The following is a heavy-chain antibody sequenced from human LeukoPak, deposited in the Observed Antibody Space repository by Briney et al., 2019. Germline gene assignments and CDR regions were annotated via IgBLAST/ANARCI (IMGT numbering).Heavy chain of an antibody. CDR2: ISGSGGST. D-gene: IGHD6-19*01. CDR3: ASGFIAMAGTIFDY. CDR1: GFTFSSYA. J-gene: IGHJ4*02. Sequence: GGSLRLSCAASGFTFSSYAMSCVRQAPGKGLEWVSAISGSGGSTYYADSVKGRFTISRDNSKNTLYLQMNSLRAEDTAVYYCASGFIAMAGTIFDYWDQGTLVTVSS. V-gene: IGHV3-23*01.